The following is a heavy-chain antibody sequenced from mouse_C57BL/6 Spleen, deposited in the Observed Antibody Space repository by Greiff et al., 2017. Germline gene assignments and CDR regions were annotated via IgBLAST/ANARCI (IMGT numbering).Heavy chain of an antibody. J-gene: IGHJ3*01. V-gene: IGHV1-72*01. CDR2: IDPNSGGT. D-gene: IGHD1-1*01. Sequence: VQLQQPGAELVKPGASVKLSCKASGYTFTSYWMHWVQQRPGRGLAWIGRIDPNSGGTKYNEKFQNKATLTVDEPSSTAYLQLSSLTSEDSAVYYGAGRGGSSTAWFAYWGQGTLVTVSA. CDR3: AGRGGSSTAWFAY. CDR1: GYTFTSYW.